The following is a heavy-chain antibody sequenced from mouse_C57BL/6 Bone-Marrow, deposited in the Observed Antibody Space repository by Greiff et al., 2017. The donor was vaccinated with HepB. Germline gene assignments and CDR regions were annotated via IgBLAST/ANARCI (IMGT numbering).Heavy chain of an antibody. CDR3: ARGYYSNYYAMDY. CDR2: IYPGSGST. Sequence: QVQLKQPGAELVKPGASVKMSCKASGYTFTSYWITWVKQRPGQGLEWIGDIYPGSGSTNYNEKFKSKATLTVDTSSSTAYMQLSSLTSEDSAVYYCARGYYSNYYAMDYWGQGTSVTVSS. J-gene: IGHJ4*01. CDR1: GYTFTSYW. V-gene: IGHV1-55*01. D-gene: IGHD2-5*01.